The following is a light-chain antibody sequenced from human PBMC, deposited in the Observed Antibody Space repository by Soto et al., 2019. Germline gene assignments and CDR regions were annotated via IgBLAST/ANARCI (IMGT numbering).Light chain of an antibody. CDR2: AAS. CDR1: QSISTY. CDR3: QQTYSTPPT. V-gene: IGKV1-39*01. J-gene: IGKJ1*01. Sequence: DIQMTQSPSSLSASLGDRVTITWRASQSISTYLNWYQQKAGLAPKLLIYAASSLQSGVPSRFSGSGYGTDFNLTISSLQTEDFATYYCQQTYSTPPTFGQGTKVDIK.